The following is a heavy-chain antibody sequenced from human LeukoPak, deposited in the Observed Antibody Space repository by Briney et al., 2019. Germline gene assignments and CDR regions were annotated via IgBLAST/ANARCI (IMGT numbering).Heavy chain of an antibody. J-gene: IGHJ4*02. CDR3: SSENPYADC. CDR2: IGFSGTAI. D-gene: IGHD2-21*02. Sequence: GGSLRLSCTTSSFSFRDYDMHSVRQAPGKGLEWISHIGFSGTAINYADSVKGRFIISRDNAKNSLYLQMNSLRAEDTAVYYCSSENPYADCWGQGTLVTVSS. V-gene: IGHV3-48*03. CDR1: SFSFRDYD.